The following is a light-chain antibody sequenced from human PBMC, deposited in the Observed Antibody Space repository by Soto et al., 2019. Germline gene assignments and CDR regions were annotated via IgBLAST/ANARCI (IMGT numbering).Light chain of an antibody. V-gene: IGLV1-44*01. J-gene: IGLJ3*02. CDR3: AGWDDSLNGGV. CDR2: SNI. Sequence: QSVLTQPPSASGTPGQRVTISCAGSSSNIGRNAINWYQQLPGTAPKVLIFSNINRASGVPDRFSGSKSGTSASLAISGLQSEDEADYYCAGWDDSLNGGVFGGGTKLTVL. CDR1: SSNIGRNA.